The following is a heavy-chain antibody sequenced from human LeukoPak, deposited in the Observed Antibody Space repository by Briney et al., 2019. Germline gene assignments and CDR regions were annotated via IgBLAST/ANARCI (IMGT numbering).Heavy chain of an antibody. V-gene: IGHV3-30*18. D-gene: IGHD2-21*02. CDR1: GFTFSSYG. J-gene: IGHJ4*02. CDR3: AKSALRVVTSYLFDY. CDR2: ISYDGSNK. Sequence: GRSLRLSCAASGFTFSSYGMHWVRQAPGKGLEWVAVISYDGSNKYYADSVKGRFTISRDNSKNTLYLQMNSLRAEDTAVYYCAKSALRVVTSYLFDYWGQGTLVTVSS.